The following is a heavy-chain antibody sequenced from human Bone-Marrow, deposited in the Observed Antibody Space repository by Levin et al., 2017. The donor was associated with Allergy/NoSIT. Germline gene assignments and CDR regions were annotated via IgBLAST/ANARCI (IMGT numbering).Heavy chain of an antibody. CDR2: VNSQRDGGTT. V-gene: IGHV3-15*01. J-gene: IGHJ4*02. CDR3: TTEGRGGSSIYY. CDR1: GFTFSNAW. D-gene: IGHD2-15*01. Sequence: PGGSLRLSCAASGFTFSNAWMSWVRQAPGKGLEWVGRVNSQRDGGTTDYAAPVRGRFTVSRDDSKSTLYLQMDSLKIEDTAVYFCTTEGRGGSSIYYWGQGTVVTVSS.